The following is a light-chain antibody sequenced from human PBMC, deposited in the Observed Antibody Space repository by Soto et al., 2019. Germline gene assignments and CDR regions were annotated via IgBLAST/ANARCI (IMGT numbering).Light chain of an antibody. CDR3: SSYAGSNNFV. V-gene: IGLV2-8*01. CDR1: SSDVGGYNY. CDR2: EVS. J-gene: IGLJ1*01. Sequence: QSALTQPPSASGSPGQSVTIAWTATSSDVGGYNYVSWYQQHPGKAPKLMIYEVSKRPSGVPDRFSGSKSGNTASLTVSGLQAEDEADYYCSSYAGSNNFVFGTGTKLTVL.